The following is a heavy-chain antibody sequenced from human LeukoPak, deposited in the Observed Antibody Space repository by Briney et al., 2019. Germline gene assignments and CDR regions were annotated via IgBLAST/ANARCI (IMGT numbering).Heavy chain of an antibody. J-gene: IGHJ6*03. CDR1: GGSFSGYY. CDR2: INHSGST. Sequence: KPSETLSLXCAVYGGSFSGYYWSWIRPPPGKGLEWIGEINHSGSTNYNPSLKSRVTISVDTSKNQFSLKLSSVTAADTAVYYCARASSYYDILTGPLAVGYMDVWGKGTTVTVSS. D-gene: IGHD3-9*01. V-gene: IGHV4-34*01. CDR3: ARASSYYDILTGPLAVGYMDV.